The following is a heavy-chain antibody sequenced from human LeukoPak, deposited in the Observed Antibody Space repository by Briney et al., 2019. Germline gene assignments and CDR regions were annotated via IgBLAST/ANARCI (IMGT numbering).Heavy chain of an antibody. Sequence: GGSLGLSCAASGFTFSNYGMHWVRQAPGKGLEWVAFIRYDGSNKYYADSVKGRFTISRDNSKNTLYLQMNSLRAEDTAVYYCAKDGSTSWYYGWFDPWGQGTLVTVSS. V-gene: IGHV3-30*02. CDR2: IRYDGSNK. CDR3: AKDGSTSWYYGWFDP. CDR1: GFTFSNYG. J-gene: IGHJ5*02. D-gene: IGHD6-13*01.